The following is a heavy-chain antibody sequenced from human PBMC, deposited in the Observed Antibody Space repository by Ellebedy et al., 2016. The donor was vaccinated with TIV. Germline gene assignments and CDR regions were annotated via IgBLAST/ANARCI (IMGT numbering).Heavy chain of an antibody. Sequence: PGGSLRLSCAASDFTFSNAWMNWVRQAPGKGLEWVGRIKSKTDGGTTDYAAPVKGRFTISRDDSKNTLYLEMNSLKTEDTAVYYCTRYTFGGVIVETDAFDIWGQGTMVTVSS. V-gene: IGHV3-15*07. J-gene: IGHJ3*02. D-gene: IGHD3-16*02. CDR1: DFTFSNAW. CDR2: IKSKTDGGTT. CDR3: TRYTFGGVIVETDAFDI.